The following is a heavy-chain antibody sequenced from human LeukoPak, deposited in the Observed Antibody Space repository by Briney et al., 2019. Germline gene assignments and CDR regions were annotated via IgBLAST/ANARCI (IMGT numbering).Heavy chain of an antibody. CDR2: INPNSGGT. V-gene: IGHV1-2*06. D-gene: IGHD6-13*01. CDR3: ARDSRSGYSSSWYPNYYYYYYMDV. J-gene: IGHJ6*03. Sequence: ASVKVSCKASGGTFSGYYMHWVRQAPGQGLEWMGRINPNSGGTNYAQKFQGRVTMTRDTSISTAYMELSSLRSEDTAVYYCARDSRSGYSSSWYPNYYYYYYMDVWGKGTTVTVSS. CDR1: GGTFSGYY.